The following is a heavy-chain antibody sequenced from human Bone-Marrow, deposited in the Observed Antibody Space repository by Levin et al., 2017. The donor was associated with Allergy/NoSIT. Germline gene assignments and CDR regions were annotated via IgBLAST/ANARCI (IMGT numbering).Heavy chain of an antibody. D-gene: IGHD3-3*01. CDR2: IYYSGST. V-gene: IGHV4-61*01. Sequence: TSQTLSLTCTVSGGSVSSGSYYWSWIRQPPGKGLEWIGYIYYSGSTNYNPSLKSRVTISVDTSKNQFSLKLSSGTAADTAVYYCARGRGRWSYVDYWGQGTLVTVSS. CDR1: GGSVSSGSYY. J-gene: IGHJ4*02. CDR3: ARGRGRWSYVDY.